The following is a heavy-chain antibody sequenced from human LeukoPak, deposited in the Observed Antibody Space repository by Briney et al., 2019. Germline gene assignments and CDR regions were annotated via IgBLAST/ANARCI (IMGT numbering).Heavy chain of an antibody. CDR1: GFTFSDYY. Sequence: GGSLRLSCAASGFTFSDYYMSWIRQAPGKGLEWVSYISSSGSTIYYADSVKGRFTISRDNAKNPLYLQMNSLRAEDTAVYYCARDGDYYGSGSYYNEVYYFDYWGQGTLVTVSS. V-gene: IGHV3-11*04. CDR2: ISSSGSTI. D-gene: IGHD3-10*01. CDR3: ARDGDYYGSGSYYNEVYYFDY. J-gene: IGHJ4*02.